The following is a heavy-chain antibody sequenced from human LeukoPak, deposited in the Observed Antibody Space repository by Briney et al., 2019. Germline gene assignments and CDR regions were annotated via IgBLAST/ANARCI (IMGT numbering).Heavy chain of an antibody. CDR3: AREGGHGYNLSY. D-gene: IGHD5-24*01. J-gene: IGHJ4*02. CDR1: GFTFSSYT. CDR2: ISYDGSNK. Sequence: PGGSLRLSCAASGFTFSSYTMHWVRQAPGKGLEWVAVISYDGSNKYYADSVKGRFTISRDTSKNTLYLQMHSLRAEDTAVYYCAREGGHGYNLSYWGQGTLVTVSS. V-gene: IGHV3-30-3*01.